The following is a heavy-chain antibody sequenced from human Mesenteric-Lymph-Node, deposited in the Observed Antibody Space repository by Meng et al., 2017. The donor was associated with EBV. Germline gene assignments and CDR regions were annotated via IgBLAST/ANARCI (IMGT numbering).Heavy chain of an antibody. CDR1: GFTFNTYG. CDR3: AKVFDL. V-gene: IGHV3-33*06. J-gene: IGHJ5*02. CDR2: IWYDGTFK. Sequence: VQLVEAGGGVVQPGRSLRLSCAASGFTFNTYGIHWVRQAPGKGLEWVAVIWYDGTFKYYTDSVKGRFTVSRDNSRNTLFLQLNSLRVDDTAVYYCAKVFDLWGQGTLVTVSS.